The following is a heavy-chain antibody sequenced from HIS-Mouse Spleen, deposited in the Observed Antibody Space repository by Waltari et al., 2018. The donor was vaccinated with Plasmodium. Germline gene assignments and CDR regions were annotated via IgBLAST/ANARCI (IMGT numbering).Heavy chain of an antibody. J-gene: IGHJ1*01. CDR2: INPNSGGT. CDR1: GYTFTGYY. V-gene: IGHV1-2*02. CDR3: ARVLGYKAAAGTFVEYFQH. D-gene: IGHD6-13*01. Sequence: QVQLVQSGAEVKKPGASVKVSCKASGYTFTGYYMHWVRQAPGPGLEWIGRINPNSGGTNYAQKFQGRVTMTRDTSISTAYMELSRLRADDTAVYYCARVLGYKAAAGTFVEYFQHWGQGTLVTVSS.